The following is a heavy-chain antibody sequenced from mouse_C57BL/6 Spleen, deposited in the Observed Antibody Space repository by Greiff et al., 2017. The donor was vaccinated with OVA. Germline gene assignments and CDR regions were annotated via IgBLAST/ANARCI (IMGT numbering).Heavy chain of an antibody. D-gene: IGHD3-2*02. Sequence: QVHVKQSGAELVKPGASVRISCKASAYAFSSYWLNWLKQRPGRGLGGIGRLYPGEGDTNYNGKFKGKATLTADKSSSTAYMQLSSLTSEDSAVYFCASFPYSSGYVRAMDYWGQGTSVTVSS. CDR1: AYAFSSYW. CDR2: LYPGEGDT. V-gene: IGHV1-80*01. CDR3: ASFPYSSGYVRAMDY. J-gene: IGHJ4*01.